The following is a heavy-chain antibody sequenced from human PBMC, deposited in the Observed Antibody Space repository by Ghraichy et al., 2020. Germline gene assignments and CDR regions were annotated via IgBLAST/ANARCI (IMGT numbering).Heavy chain of an antibody. D-gene: IGHD3-10*01. J-gene: IGHJ4*02. CDR1: GFSFSAYY. V-gene: IGHV3-11*05. CDR2: ISNTADYT. Sequence: SLNISCAASGFSFSAYYMSWVRQAPGKGLEWVSYISNTADYTNDADSVKGRFTISRDNARNSLYLQMNSLRAEDTAVYFCARVITRGYFDYWGQGARVTVSS. CDR3: ARVITRGYFDY.